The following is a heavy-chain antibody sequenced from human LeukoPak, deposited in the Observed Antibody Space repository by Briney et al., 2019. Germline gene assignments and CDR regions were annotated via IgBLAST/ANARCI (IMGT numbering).Heavy chain of an antibody. CDR2: INPKSGGT. Sequence: ASVKVSCKASGYTFTGYYMHWVRQAPGQGLEWMGWINPKSGGTNYAQKFQDWVTMTRDTSISTAYIELSRLRSDDTAVYYCARPFRIAAADDAFDIWGQGTMVTVSS. CDR3: ARPFRIAAADDAFDI. J-gene: IGHJ3*02. V-gene: IGHV1-2*04. CDR1: GYTFTGYY. D-gene: IGHD6-13*01.